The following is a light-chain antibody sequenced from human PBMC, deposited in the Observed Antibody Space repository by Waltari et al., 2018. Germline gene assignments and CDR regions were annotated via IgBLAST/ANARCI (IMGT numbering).Light chain of an antibody. CDR3: QQSYSTLIT. V-gene: IGKV1-39*01. CDR1: QSISSY. CDR2: AAS. Sequence: DIQMTQSPSSLSASVGDRVTITCRASQSISSYLNWYQQKPGNAPKLLIYAASTLQSGVPSRFSGCGSGTDFTLTISSLQPEDFATYYCQQSYSTLITFGHGTRLDNK. J-gene: IGKJ5*01.